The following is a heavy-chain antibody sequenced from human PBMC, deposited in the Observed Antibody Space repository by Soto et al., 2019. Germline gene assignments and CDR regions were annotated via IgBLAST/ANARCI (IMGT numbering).Heavy chain of an antibody. J-gene: IGHJ4*02. Sequence: SETLSRTCTVSDGSISGNFLTWIRQPAGKGLEWIGRISSNGNTDYNPSLKSRVTMSIDTSKNHFSLDLISVTASDTAIYYCAREVWVAGLLYYFDFWGQGTLVTVSS. D-gene: IGHD6-19*01. CDR1: DGSISGNF. CDR3: AREVWVAGLLYYFDF. V-gene: IGHV4-4*07. CDR2: ISSNGNT.